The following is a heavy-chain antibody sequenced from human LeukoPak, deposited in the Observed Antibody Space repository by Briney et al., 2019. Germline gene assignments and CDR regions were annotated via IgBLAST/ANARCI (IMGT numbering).Heavy chain of an antibody. D-gene: IGHD3-22*01. CDR3: TSPRMVYYDSSGYPDDY. V-gene: IGHV3-73*01. CDR1: GFTFSGSA. J-gene: IGHJ4*02. Sequence: GGSLKLSCAASGFTFSGSAMHWVRQASGKGLEWVGRIRGKANSYATAYAASVKGRFTISRDDSKNTAYLQMNSLKTEDTAVYYCTSPRMVYYDSSGYPDDYWGQGTLVTVSS. CDR2: IRGKANSYAT.